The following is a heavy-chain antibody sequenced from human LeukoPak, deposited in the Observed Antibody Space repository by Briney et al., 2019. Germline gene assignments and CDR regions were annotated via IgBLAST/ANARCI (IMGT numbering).Heavy chain of an antibody. CDR3: ANAAEWYSGYEEPPDY. V-gene: IGHV3-23*01. CDR1: GFTFSSYA. CDR2: ISGSGGST. Sequence: GGSLRLSCAASGFTFSSYAMSWVRQAPGKGLEWVSAISGSGGSTYYADSVKGRFTISRDNSKNTLYLQMNSLRAEDTAVYYCANAAEWYSGYEEPPDYWGQGTLVTVSS. D-gene: IGHD5-12*01. J-gene: IGHJ4*02.